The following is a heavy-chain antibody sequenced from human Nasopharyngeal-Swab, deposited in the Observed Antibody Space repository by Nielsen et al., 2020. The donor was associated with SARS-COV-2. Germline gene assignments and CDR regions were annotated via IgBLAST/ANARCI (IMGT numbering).Heavy chain of an antibody. J-gene: IGHJ4*02. CDR1: GFTFSSYA. V-gene: IGHV3-23*01. Sequence: GGSLRLSCAASGFTFSSYAMSWVRQAPGKGLEWVSAISGSGGSTYYADSVKGRFTISRDNSKNTMYLQMNGLRAEDTAVYYCAMAMDFALDYWGQGTLVTVSS. CDR3: AMAMDFALDY. D-gene: IGHD2-2*03. CDR2: ISGSGGST.